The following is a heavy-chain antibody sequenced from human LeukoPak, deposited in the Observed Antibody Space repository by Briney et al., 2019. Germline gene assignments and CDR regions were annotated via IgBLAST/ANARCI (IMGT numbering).Heavy chain of an antibody. D-gene: IGHD3-16*01. J-gene: IGHJ6*02. CDR3: ADVQSQNYYAMDV. V-gene: IGHV4-61*01. Sequence: KTSETLSLTCTVSGGSVTSGSHYWSWVRQPPGRGLEWIGNIYYSGNANYNPSLKSRVTMSVDRSKNQLSLKLSSVTAADTAVYYCADVQSQNYYAMDVWGPGTPVTVSS. CDR1: GGSVTSGSHY. CDR2: IYYSGNA.